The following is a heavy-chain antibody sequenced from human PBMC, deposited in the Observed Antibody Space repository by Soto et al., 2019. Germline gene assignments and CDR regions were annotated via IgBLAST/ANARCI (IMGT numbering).Heavy chain of an antibody. CDR2: TYYRSQWFN. V-gene: IGHV6-1*01. CDR3: ATLIGTSSFVG. Sequence: SQTLSLTCAISGDSVSSNIVTWDWIRQSPSRGLEWLGRTYYRSQWFNDYAVSVKSRMTINADTSKNQFSLQLNYVTPEDTAVYYCATLIGTSSFVGWGQGTPVTVSS. CDR1: GDSVSSNIVT. J-gene: IGHJ4*02. D-gene: IGHD6-6*01.